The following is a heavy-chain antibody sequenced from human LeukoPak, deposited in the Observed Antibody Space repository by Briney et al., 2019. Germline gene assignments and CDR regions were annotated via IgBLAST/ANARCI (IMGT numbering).Heavy chain of an antibody. CDR2: IYYSGST. CDR3: ARETGYCSSTSCYRRIVDY. CDR1: GGSISSGDYY. Sequence: PSETLSLTCTVSGGSISSGDYYWSWIRQPPGKGLEWIGYIYYSGSTYYNPSLKSRVTISVDTSKNQFSLKLSSVTAADTAVYYCARETGYCSSTSCYRRIVDYWGQGTRVTVSS. D-gene: IGHD2-2*02. V-gene: IGHV4-30-4*01. J-gene: IGHJ4*02.